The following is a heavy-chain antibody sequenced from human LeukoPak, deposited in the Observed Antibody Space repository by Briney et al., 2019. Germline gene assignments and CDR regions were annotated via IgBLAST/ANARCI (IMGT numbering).Heavy chain of an antibody. CDR1: GGSISNSSYY. Sequence: SETLSLTCTVSGGSISNSSYYWGWIRPPPGKGLEWIGYLYYSGSTNYHPSLKSRVTITVDTSQNQFSMKLSSVTAADTAVYYCARSGSGYLRYYFDYWGQGTLVTVSS. CDR3: ARSGSGYLRYYFDY. J-gene: IGHJ4*02. V-gene: IGHV4-61*05. D-gene: IGHD5-12*01. CDR2: LYYSGST.